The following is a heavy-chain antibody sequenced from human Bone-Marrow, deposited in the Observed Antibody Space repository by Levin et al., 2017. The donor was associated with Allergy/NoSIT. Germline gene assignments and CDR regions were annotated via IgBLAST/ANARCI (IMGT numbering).Heavy chain of an antibody. CDR2: IFYNGIA. V-gene: IGHV4-31*03. Sequence: PSETLSLTCTVSGDSISTANYYWTWIRQRPGEGLEWIGKIFYNGIAYYSPSLKSRVSMSVDSSQSGFSLTLTSVTAADTPTYYCARVACTSNLCYRHYSFGLDLWGPGTTVTVSS. J-gene: IGHJ6*02. D-gene: IGHD2-2*01. CDR1: GDSISTANYY. CDR3: ARVACTSNLCYRHYSFGLDL.